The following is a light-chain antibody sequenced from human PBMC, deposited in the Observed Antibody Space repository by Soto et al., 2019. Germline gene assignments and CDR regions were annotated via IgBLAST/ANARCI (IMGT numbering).Light chain of an antibody. Sequence: EIVLTQSPGTLSLSPGERATLSCRASQSVSSSYLAWYQQKPGQAPRLLIYGASSRATGITDRFSGSGSGTDFTLTISRLEPEDFAVYYCQQYGISLWTFGQGTKVEIK. CDR3: QQYGISLWT. V-gene: IGKV3-20*01. J-gene: IGKJ1*01. CDR1: QSVSSSY. CDR2: GAS.